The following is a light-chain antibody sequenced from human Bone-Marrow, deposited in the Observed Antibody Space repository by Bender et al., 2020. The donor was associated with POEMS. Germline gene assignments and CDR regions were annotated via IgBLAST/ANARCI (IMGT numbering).Light chain of an antibody. CDR2: EVT. V-gene: IGLV2-23*02. J-gene: IGLJ1*01. CDR1: SNDIGSHHL. CDR3: CSYAGRSGYV. Sequence: QSALTQPASVSASPGQSITISCTGTSNDIGSHHLVSWYQQHPGKAPRLIIYEVTKRPSGVSPRFSGSKSGNTASLTISGLQSEDEADYYCCSYAGRSGYVFGTGTTVTVL.